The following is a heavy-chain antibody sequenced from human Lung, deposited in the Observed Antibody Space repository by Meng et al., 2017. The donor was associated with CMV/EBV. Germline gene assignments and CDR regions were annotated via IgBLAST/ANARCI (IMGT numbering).Heavy chain of an antibody. CDR2: IRYDGTDK. CDR3: ATQLSRLVRGEFDY. D-gene: IGHD6-6*01. Sequence: GESLMISCAASGFTFSDYAMHWVRQAPGKGLEWVAFIRYDGTDKYYADSMTGRFAISRDNSKSTLYLQINNLIAEDTTVYYCATQLSRLVRGEFDYWGQGXLVTVSS. V-gene: IGHV3-30*02. J-gene: IGHJ4*02. CDR1: GFTFSDYA.